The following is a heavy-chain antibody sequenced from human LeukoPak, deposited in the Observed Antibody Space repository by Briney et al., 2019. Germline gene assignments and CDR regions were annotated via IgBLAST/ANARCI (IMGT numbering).Heavy chain of an antibody. J-gene: IGHJ6*03. CDR1: GFTVSSNY. V-gene: IGHV3-66*01. Sequence: PGGSLRLSCAASGFTVSSNYMSWVRQAPGKGLEWVSVIYSGGSTYYADSVKGRFTISRDNSKNTLYLQMNSLRAEDTAVYYCARANRTGFGELLYYYYYYMDVWGKGTTVTISS. CDR2: IYSGGST. D-gene: IGHD3-10*01. CDR3: ARANRTGFGELLYYYYYYMDV.